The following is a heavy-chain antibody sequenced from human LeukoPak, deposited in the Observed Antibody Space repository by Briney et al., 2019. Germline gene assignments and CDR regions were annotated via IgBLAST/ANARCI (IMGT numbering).Heavy chain of an antibody. J-gene: IGHJ3*02. Sequence: PSETLSLTCAVSGGSISSSSWWSWVRQPPGKGLEWIGEVFHDGSPNYNPSFRSRVTILVDKSKNQFSLNLGSLTAADTAMYYCARDPNIVSAVTLRAFDIWGQGTMVSVSS. CDR1: GGSISSSSW. CDR3: ARDPNIVSAVTLRAFDI. V-gene: IGHV4-4*02. CDR2: VFHDGSP. D-gene: IGHD5/OR15-5a*01.